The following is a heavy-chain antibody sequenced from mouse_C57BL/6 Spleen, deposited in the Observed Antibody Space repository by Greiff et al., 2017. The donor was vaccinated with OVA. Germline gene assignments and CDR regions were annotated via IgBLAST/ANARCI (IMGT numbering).Heavy chain of an antibody. J-gene: IGHJ1*03. CDR2: ISSGGSYN. V-gene: IGHV5-6*01. Sequence: EVHLVESGGDLVKPGGSLKLSCAASGFTFSSYGMSWVRQTPDKRLEWVATISSGGSYNYYPDSVQGRFTISRDNAKNTLYLQMSSLKSEDTAMYYCARQGGQYFDVWGTGTTVTVSS. CDR1: GFTFSSYG. CDR3: ARQGGQYFDV.